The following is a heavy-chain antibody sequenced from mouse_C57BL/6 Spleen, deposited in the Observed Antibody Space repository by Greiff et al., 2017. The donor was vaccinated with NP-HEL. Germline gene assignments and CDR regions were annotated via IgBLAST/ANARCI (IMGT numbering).Heavy chain of an antibody. J-gene: IGHJ4*01. CDR2: IYWDDDK. Sequence: ESGPGILQSSQTLSLTCSFSGFSLSTSGMGVSWIRQPSGKGLEWLAHIYWDDDKRDNPSLKSRLTISKDTSRNQVFLKITSVDTADTATYDCARSGTTEVEAMDDWGQGTSVTVSS. CDR3: ARSGTTEVEAMDD. D-gene: IGHD1-1*01. V-gene: IGHV8-12*01. CDR1: GFSLSTSGMG.